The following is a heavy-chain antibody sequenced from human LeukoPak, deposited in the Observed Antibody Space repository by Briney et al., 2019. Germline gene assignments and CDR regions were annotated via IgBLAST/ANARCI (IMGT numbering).Heavy chain of an antibody. J-gene: IGHJ3*02. V-gene: IGHV4-59*01. CDR2: ICHSGST. Sequence: SETLSLTCSVSGGSISSYCWNWIRQPPGKGLEWIGYICHSGSTNYNPSLKSRVTISVDTSKNQFSLRLSSVTAADTAVYYCARISVVVTATEGRNHAFDIWGQGTMVTLSS. D-gene: IGHD2-21*02. CDR1: GGSISSYC. CDR3: ARISVVVTATEGRNHAFDI.